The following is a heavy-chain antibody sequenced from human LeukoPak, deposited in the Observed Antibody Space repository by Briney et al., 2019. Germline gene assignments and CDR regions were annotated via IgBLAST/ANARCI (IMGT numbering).Heavy chain of an antibody. CDR1: GFTFSTYW. CDR3: AKDVTLVRGGLFDY. Sequence: GGSLRLSCAASGFTFSTYWMNWVRQAPGKGLEWVANIKQDGSEKYYVDSVKGRFTISRDNAKNSLYLQMNSLRAEDTAVYYCAKDVTLVRGGLFDYWGQGTLVTVS. D-gene: IGHD3-10*01. CDR2: IKQDGSEK. J-gene: IGHJ4*02. V-gene: IGHV3-7*01.